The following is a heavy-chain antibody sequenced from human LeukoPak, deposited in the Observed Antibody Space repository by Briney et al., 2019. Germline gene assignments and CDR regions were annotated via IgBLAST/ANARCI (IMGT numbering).Heavy chain of an antibody. CDR1: GGSISSYY. CDR3: SRLGYGSNFAY. Sequence: SDTLSLTCTVSGGSISSYYWSWIRQPTGKGLEWIGYIFDSGSTNYNRSRKGRIPILVGKSQNQFSLEMSPVNAPDQAVDYLSRLGYGSNFAYWSQGTLVTAYS. CDR2: IFDSGST. J-gene: IGHJ4*02. D-gene: IGHD5-24*01. V-gene: IGHV4-59*08.